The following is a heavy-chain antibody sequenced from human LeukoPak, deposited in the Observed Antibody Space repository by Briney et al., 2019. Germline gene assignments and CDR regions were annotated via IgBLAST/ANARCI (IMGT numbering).Heavy chain of an antibody. J-gene: IGHJ4*02. Sequence: GGSLRLSCAASGFTFSSYSMNWVRQAPGKGLVWVSYISYSSSTIYYADSVKGRFTISRDNAKNTLYLQMNSLRAEDTAVYYCATKRGSGSYLIDYWGQGTLVSVSS. CDR2: ISYSSSTI. V-gene: IGHV3-48*04. CDR1: GFTFSSYS. CDR3: ATKRGSGSYLIDY. D-gene: IGHD3-10*01.